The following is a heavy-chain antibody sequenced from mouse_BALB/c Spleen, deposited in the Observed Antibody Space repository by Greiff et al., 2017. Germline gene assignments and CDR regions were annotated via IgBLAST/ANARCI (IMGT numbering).Heavy chain of an antibody. Sequence: EVQLVESGGGLVQPGGSLRLSCATSGFTFTDYYMSWVRQPPGKALEWLGFIRNKANGYTTEYSASVKGRFTISRDNSQSILYLQMNTLRAEDSATYYCARDIKGDYDEFAYWGQGTLVTVSA. J-gene: IGHJ3*01. CDR2: IRNKANGYTT. D-gene: IGHD2-4*01. CDR1: GFTFTDYY. CDR3: ARDIKGDYDEFAY. V-gene: IGHV7-3*02.